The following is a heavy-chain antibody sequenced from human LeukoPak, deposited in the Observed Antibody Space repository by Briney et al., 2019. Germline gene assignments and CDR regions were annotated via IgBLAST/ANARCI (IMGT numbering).Heavy chain of an antibody. D-gene: IGHD2-2*01. CDR1: RGSFSGYY. CDR3: ARGGSRYCTSTSCRERDKTTWFDP. CDR2: INNTGGT. Sequence: SETLSLTCAVYRGSFSGYYWSWIRQPPGKGLEWIGEINNTGGTNNNPSLKSRVSISVDTSKNHFSLKLSSVTAADTAVYYCARGGSRYCTSTSCRERDKTTWFDPWGQGTLVTGSS. V-gene: IGHV4-34*01. J-gene: IGHJ5*02.